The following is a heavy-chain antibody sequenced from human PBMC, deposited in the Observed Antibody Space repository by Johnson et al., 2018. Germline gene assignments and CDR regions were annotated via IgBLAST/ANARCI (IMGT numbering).Heavy chain of an antibody. J-gene: IGHJ6*03. Sequence: QLVQSGGGLVQPGGSLRLSCAASGFTFSSYSMNWVRQAPGKGLEWVSYISSSSSPIYYADSVKGRFPISRENAKNSLYLQMNSLRAEDTAVYYCARERKTVTTNYYYYYMDVWGKGTTVTVSS. CDR2: ISSSSSPI. V-gene: IGHV3-48*01. CDR3: ARERKTVTTNYYYYYMDV. D-gene: IGHD4-17*01. CDR1: GFTFSSYS.